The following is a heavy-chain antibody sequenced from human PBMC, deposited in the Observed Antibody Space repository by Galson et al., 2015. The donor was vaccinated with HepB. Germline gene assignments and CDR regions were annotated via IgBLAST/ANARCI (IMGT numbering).Heavy chain of an antibody. V-gene: IGHV3-53*01. CDR2: LYSVGST. Sequence: SLRLSCAASEFTVSSNCMSWVRQAPGKGLEWVSILYSVGSTYYADSVKGRFTISRDDSKSTLYLQMNSLRVEDTAIYYCARGRYSTSFDSWGQGTLVTVSP. CDR3: ARGRYSTSFDS. D-gene: IGHD5-18*01. J-gene: IGHJ4*02. CDR1: EFTVSSNC.